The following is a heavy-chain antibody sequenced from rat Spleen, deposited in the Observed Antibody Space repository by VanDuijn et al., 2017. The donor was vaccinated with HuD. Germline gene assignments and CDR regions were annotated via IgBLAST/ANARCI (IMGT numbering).Heavy chain of an antibody. CDR2: ISYDGGST. Sequence: EVQLVESGGGLVQPGRSLKLSCAASGFTFSDYNMAWVRQAPKKGLEWVAYISYDGGSTYYRDSVKGRFTVSRDNAKSTLYLQMDSLRSEDTATYYCASPMYTTDYYVMDAWGQGASVTVSS. CDR3: ASPMYTTDYYVMDA. CDR1: GFTFSDYN. V-gene: IGHV5S10*01. D-gene: IGHD1-6*01. J-gene: IGHJ4*01.